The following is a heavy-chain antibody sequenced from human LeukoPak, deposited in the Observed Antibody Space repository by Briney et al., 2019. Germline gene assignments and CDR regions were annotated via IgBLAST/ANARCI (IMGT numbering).Heavy chain of an antibody. CDR2: IHFSGKT. V-gene: IGHV4-4*07. J-gene: IGHJ4*02. CDR1: GDSITNNY. Sequence: SETLSLTCTVSGDSITNNYWNCIRQPAGKGLEWIGRIHFSGKTNYNPSLMSRFTLSVDTSQNQFSLKVTSVMAADTAMYYCARDPGLERPGGVSFDYWGRGILVTVSS. CDR3: ARDPGLERPGGVSFDY. D-gene: IGHD1-1*01.